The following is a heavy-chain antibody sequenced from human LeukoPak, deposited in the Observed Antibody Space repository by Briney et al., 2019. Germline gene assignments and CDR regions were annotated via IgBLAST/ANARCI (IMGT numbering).Heavy chain of an antibody. V-gene: IGHV4-61*01. CDR3: AREGRVAGTGGEFDY. Sequence: SETLSLTCTVSGGSVSRGSYYWSWIRQPPGKGLEWIGYIYYSGSTNYNPSLKSRVTISVDTSKNQFSLKLSSVTSADTAVYYCAREGRVAGTGGEFDYWGQGTLVTAPS. CDR2: IYYSGST. CDR1: GGSVSRGSYY. D-gene: IGHD6-19*01. J-gene: IGHJ4*02.